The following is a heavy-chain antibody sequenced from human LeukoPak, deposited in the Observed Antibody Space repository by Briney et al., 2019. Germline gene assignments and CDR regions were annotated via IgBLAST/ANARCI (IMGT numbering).Heavy chain of an antibody. CDR1: GGTFSSYA. CDR3: ARLISQAEGPFDY. V-gene: IGHV1-69*04. CDR2: IIPILGIA. Sequence: GASVKVSCKASGGTFSSYAISWVRQAPGQGLEWMGRIIPILGIANYAQKFQGRVTITADKSTSTAYMELSSLRSEDTAVYYCARLISQAEGPFDYWGQGTLVTVSS. J-gene: IGHJ4*02. D-gene: IGHD2-15*01.